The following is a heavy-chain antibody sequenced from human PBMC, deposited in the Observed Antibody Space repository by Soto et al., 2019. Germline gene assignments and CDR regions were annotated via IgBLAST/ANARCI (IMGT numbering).Heavy chain of an antibody. D-gene: IGHD6-13*01. CDR2: ISAYNGNT. CDR3: AREGRIAAAAYYYYYGMDV. Sequence: QVQLVQSGAEVKKPGASVKVSCKASGYTFTSYGISWVRQAPGQGLGWMGWISAYNGNTNYAQKLQGRVTMTTDTSTRTADMELRSLRSDDTAVYYCAREGRIAAAAYYYYYGMDVWGQGTTVTVSS. CDR1: GYTFTSYG. J-gene: IGHJ6*02. V-gene: IGHV1-18*01.